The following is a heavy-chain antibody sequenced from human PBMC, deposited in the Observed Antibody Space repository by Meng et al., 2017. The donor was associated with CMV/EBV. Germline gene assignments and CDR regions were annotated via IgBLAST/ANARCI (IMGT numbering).Heavy chain of an antibody. D-gene: IGHD6-13*01. CDR3: ARGRSGTGRRRIAAAGWFDP. CDR2: INHSGST. J-gene: IGHJ5*02. CDR1: GGSFSGYY. V-gene: IGHV4-34*01. Sequence: GSLRPSCAVYGGSFSGYYWSWIRQPPGKGLEWIGEINHSGSTNYNPSLKSRVTISVDTSKNQFSLKLSSVTAADTAVYYCARGRSGTGRRRIAAAGWFDPWGQGTLVTVSS.